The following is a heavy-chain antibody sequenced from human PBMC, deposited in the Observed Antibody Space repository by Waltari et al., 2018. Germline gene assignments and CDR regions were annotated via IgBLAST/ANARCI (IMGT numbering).Heavy chain of an antibody. J-gene: IGHJ4*02. CDR1: GFTVSSNY. D-gene: IGHD5-12*01. CDR2: MYSGGIT. Sequence: EVQLVESGGGLIQPGGSLRLSCAASGFTVSSNYMSWVRQAPGKGLEWVSVMYSGGITYYADSVKGRFTNSRYNSKNTLYLQMNSLRAEDTAVYYCASSGDGYNLHWGYFAYWGQGTLVTVSS. V-gene: IGHV3-53*01. CDR3: ASSGDGYNLHWGYFAY.